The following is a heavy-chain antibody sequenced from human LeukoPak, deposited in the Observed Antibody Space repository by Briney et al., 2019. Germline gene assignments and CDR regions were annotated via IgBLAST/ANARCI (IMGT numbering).Heavy chain of an antibody. J-gene: IGHJ4*02. CDR2: VFHTGIT. D-gene: IGHD6-19*01. CDR3: ARVAAGNTMFDF. CDR1: GFRISRTHF. Sequence: SETLSLTCVVSGFRISRTHFWGWIRQAPGKEMEWLGSVFHTGITCYNPSVRGRVTISVDTSNNQFSLNLYSATAADTAVYYCARVAAGNTMFDFWGRGTLVAVSS. V-gene: IGHV4-38-2*01.